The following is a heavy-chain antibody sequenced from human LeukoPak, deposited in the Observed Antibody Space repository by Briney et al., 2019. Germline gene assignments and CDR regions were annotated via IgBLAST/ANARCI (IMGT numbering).Heavy chain of an antibody. Sequence: GASVKVSCKTSGYTFTNYDINWVRQATGQGLEWMGWMNPNSGNTGYAQKFQGRVTMTRNTSISTAYMELSSLRSEDTAVYYCARPHCSSTDCHPPEWFDPWAREPWSPSPQ. J-gene: IGHJ5*02. V-gene: IGHV1-8*01. CDR3: ARPHCSSTDCHPPEWFDP. CDR1: GYTFTNYD. CDR2: MNPNSGNT. D-gene: IGHD2-2*01.